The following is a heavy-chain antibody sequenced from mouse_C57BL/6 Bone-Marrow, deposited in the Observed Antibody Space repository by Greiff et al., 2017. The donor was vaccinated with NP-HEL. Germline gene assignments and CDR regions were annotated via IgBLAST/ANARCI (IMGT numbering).Heavy chain of an antibody. J-gene: IGHJ1*03. CDR3: ARDDYLYWYFDV. Sequence: EVQLQQSGPELVKPGASVKISCKASGYTFTDYYMNWVKQSPGKSLEWIGGINPNNGGTSYNQKFKGKATLTVDKSSSTAYMELRSLTSEDSAVYYCARDDYLYWYFDVWGTGTTVTVSS. CDR1: GYTFTDYY. D-gene: IGHD2-4*01. CDR2: INPNNGGT. V-gene: IGHV1-26*01.